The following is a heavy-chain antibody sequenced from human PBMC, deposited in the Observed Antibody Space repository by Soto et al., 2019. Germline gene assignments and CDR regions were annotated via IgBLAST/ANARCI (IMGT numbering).Heavy chain of an antibody. J-gene: IGHJ4*01. V-gene: IGHV4-39*07. D-gene: IGHD3-22*01. CDR1: GGSISSDSYY. CDR2: ISYSGST. Sequence: SETLYLTCTVSGGSISSDSYYWGWIRQSPEKGLEWIASISYSGSTYYNPTLKSRLIISVDTSKSQFSLKLSSVTAADTAVYYCASHRLYDSSAYPIDYWGQGTLVTVSS. CDR3: ASHRLYDSSAYPIDY.